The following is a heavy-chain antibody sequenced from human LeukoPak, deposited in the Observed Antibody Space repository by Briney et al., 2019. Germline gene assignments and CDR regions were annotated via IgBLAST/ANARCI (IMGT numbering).Heavy chain of an antibody. Sequence: PRASVKVSCKASGGTFSSYAISWVRQAPGQGLEWMGGIIPIFGTANCAQKFQGRVMITADESTSTAYMELSSLRSEDTAVYYCARGGRNWFDPWGQGTLVTVSS. CDR2: IIPIFGTA. V-gene: IGHV1-69*13. CDR1: GGTFSSYA. J-gene: IGHJ5*02. D-gene: IGHD2-15*01. CDR3: ARGGRNWFDP.